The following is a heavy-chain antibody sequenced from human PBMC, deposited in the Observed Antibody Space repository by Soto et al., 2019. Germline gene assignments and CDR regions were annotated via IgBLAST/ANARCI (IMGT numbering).Heavy chain of an antibody. D-gene: IGHD1-26*01. J-gene: IGHJ4*02. CDR3: GRVGYSGIYYVPFDS. Sequence: GGSLRLYCTASGFTFSSYSMNWVRQAPGKGLEWVSSISTSSNYIYYADSVKGRFTISRDNAKNSLYLQMHSLRAEDTAVYYCGRVGYSGIYYVPFDSWGQGTLVTVSS. CDR1: GFTFSSYS. CDR2: ISTSSNYI. V-gene: IGHV3-21*01.